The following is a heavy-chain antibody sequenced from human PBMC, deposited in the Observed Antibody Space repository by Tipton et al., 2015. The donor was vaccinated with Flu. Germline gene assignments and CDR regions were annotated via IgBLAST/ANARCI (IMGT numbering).Heavy chain of an antibody. V-gene: IGHV3-7*01. J-gene: IGHJ4*02. CDR3: ARDGFGGAARYDY. Sequence: GSLRLSCAASGFTFGNFNMGWVRQGPGKGLERVAHLKQDGSEEYYVGSVKGRFTISRDNAQNSLYLQMNSLRAEDTAVYYCARDGFGGAARYDYWGQGTLVTFSS. CDR2: LKQDGSEE. CDR1: GFTFGNFN. D-gene: IGHD2-2*03.